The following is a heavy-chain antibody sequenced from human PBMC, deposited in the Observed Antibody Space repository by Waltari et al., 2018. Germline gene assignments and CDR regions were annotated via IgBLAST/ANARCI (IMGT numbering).Heavy chain of an antibody. CDR2: VLGSGRT. V-gene: IGHV4-4*02. Sequence: QLQLQESGPGLVKPSGTLSLICAVSGDSMNYWWSWVRQPPGKGLEWIGQVLGSGRTYYNPSFASRVTISLDTSTHQFALKMTSATAADTALYYCARDRGRGLYLDTWGQGILVTVSP. CDR3: ARDRGRGLYLDT. D-gene: IGHD2-15*01. CDR1: GDSMNYW. J-gene: IGHJ4*02.